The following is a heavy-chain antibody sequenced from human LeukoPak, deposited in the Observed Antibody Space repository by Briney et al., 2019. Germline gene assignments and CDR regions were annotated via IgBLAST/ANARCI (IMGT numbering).Heavy chain of an antibody. CDR3: AREIGMGALDYYYYGMDV. V-gene: IGHV1-18*01. CDR1: GYTFTSYG. CDR2: ISAYNGNT. J-gene: IGHJ6*02. Sequence: ASVKVSCKASGYTFTSYGISWVRQAPGQGLEWMGWISAYNGNTNYAQKLQGRVTMTRDTSTSTVYMELSSLRSEDTAVYYCAREIGMGALDYYYYGMDVWGQGTTVTVSS. D-gene: IGHD3-16*01.